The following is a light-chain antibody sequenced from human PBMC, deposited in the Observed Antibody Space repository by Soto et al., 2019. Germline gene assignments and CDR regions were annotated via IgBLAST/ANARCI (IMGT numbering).Light chain of an antibody. CDR1: SSDIGGYNY. J-gene: IGLJ3*02. CDR3: SSYTSGSTLGV. CDR2: EVS. Sequence: QSALTKPASVSGSPGQSITISCTGTSSDIGGYNYVSWYQQHPGKAPKLVIYEVSNRPSGVSNRFSGSKSGNTASLTISGLQAEDEADYYCSSYTSGSTLGVFGGGTKVTVL. V-gene: IGLV2-14*01.